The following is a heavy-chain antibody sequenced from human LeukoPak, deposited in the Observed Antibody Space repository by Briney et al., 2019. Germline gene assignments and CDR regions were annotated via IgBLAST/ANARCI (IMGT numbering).Heavy chain of an antibody. D-gene: IGHD6-6*01. V-gene: IGHV3-23*01. Sequence: GGSLRLSCAASGFSFSSYAMSWVRQAPGKGLEWVSAIGASGGNTYYADSVKGRFTISRDNSKNTLYLQMNSLRAEDTALYYCAKEWWSSSSPLHFDYWGQGSLVTVSS. J-gene: IGHJ4*02. CDR1: GFSFSSYA. CDR3: AKEWWSSSSPLHFDY. CDR2: IGASGGNT.